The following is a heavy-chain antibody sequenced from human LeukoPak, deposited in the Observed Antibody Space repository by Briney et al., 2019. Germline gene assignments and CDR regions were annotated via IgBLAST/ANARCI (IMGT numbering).Heavy chain of an antibody. CDR2: IKQDGSEE. V-gene: IGHV3-7*03. CDR3: AKNRGIQLWLRYGLDV. Sequence: GGSLRLSCAASGFTFSSSYMSWVRQAPGKGLEWVAHIKQDGSEEYSVDSVKGRFTISRDNAKNSLYLQMNSLRPEDTALYYCAKNRGIQLWLRYGLDVWGQGTTVTVSS. J-gene: IGHJ6*02. D-gene: IGHD5-18*01. CDR1: GFTFSSSY.